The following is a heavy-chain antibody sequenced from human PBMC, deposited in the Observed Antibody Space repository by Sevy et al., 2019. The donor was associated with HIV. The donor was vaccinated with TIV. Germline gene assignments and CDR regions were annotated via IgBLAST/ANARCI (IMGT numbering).Heavy chain of an antibody. D-gene: IGHD4-17*01. V-gene: IGHV3-21*01. J-gene: IGHJ6*02. CDR2: ISSSSSYI. CDR1: GFTFSSYS. CDR3: AREGTTGPDYYYYYGMDV. Sequence: GGSLRLSCAASGFTFSSYSMNWVRQAPGKGLEWVSSISSSSSYIYYADSVKGRFTISRDNAKNSLYLQMNNLRAEDTAVYYCAREGTTGPDYYYYYGMDVWGQGTAVTVSS.